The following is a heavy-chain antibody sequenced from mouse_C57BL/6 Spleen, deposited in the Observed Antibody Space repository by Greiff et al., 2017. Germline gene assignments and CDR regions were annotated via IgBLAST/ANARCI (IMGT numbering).Heavy chain of an antibody. CDR3: ARGLQTGFAY. CDR1: GYTFTSYW. CDR2: IDPSDSYT. J-gene: IGHJ3*01. D-gene: IGHD2-13*01. V-gene: IGHV1-69*01. Sequence: QVQLQQPGAELVMPGASVKLSCKASGYTFTSYWMHWVKQRPGQGLEWIGEIDPSDSYTNYNQKFKGKSTLTVDKSSSTAYMQLSSLTSVDSAVYYCARGLQTGFAYWGQGTLVTVSA.